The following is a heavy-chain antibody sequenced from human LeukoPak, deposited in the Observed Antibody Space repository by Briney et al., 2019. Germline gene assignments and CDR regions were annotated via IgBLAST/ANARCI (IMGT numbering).Heavy chain of an antibody. CDR2: IRYVGSNT. D-gene: IGHD2-15*01. CDR3: ANGRGGNYVDY. Sequence: PGGSLRLSCAASGFTFSSYGMHWVRKAPGKGLEWVAFIRYVGSNTYSADPVKGRFTTPTDNSKETLYLRRNTLRAEDTAVYYFANGRGGNYVDYWGQGTQVTVSP. V-gene: IGHV3-30*02. CDR1: GFTFSSYG. J-gene: IGHJ4*02.